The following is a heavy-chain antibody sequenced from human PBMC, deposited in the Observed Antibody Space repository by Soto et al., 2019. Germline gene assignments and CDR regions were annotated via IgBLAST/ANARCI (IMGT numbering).Heavy chain of an antibody. CDR2: INPNSGGT. CDR3: AIGRNVDSSSSHDAFDI. J-gene: IGHJ3*02. V-gene: IGHV1-2*04. CDR1: GYTFTGYY. D-gene: IGHD6-6*01. Sequence: ASVKVSCKASGYTFTGYYMHWVRQAPGQGLEWMGWINPNSGGTNYAQKFQGWVTMTRDTSISTAYMELSRLRSDDTAVYYCAIGRNVDSSSSHDAFDIWGQGTMVTVSS.